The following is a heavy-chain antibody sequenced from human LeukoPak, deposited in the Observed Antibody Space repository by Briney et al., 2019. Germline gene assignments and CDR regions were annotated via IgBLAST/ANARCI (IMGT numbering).Heavy chain of an antibody. CDR1: GFTFSNYW. Sequence: GGSLRPSCAASGFTFSNYWMSWVRQAPGKGLEWVANIKEDGSEKYYVDSVKGRFTISRDNARNSLYLQMNSLRAEDTAVYYCASGRQLGYWGQGTLVTVSS. J-gene: IGHJ4*02. D-gene: IGHD6-13*01. V-gene: IGHV3-7*01. CDR2: IKEDGSEK. CDR3: ASGRQLGY.